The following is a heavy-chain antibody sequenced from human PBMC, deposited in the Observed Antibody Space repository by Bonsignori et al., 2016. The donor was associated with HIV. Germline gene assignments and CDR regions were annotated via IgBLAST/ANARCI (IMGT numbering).Heavy chain of an antibody. J-gene: IGHJ6*03. Sequence: WVRQAPGQGLEWMGWMNPNSGNTGYAQKFQGRVTMTRNTSISTAYMELSSLRSEDTAVYYCARMAYSSSWYPYYYYYYYMDVWGKGTTVTVSS. CDR3: ARMAYSSSWYPYYYYYYYMDV. V-gene: IGHV1-8*01. D-gene: IGHD6-13*01. CDR2: MNPNSGNT.